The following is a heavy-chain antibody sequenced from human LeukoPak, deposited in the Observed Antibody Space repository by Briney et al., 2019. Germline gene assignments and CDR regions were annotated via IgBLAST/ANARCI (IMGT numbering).Heavy chain of an antibody. Sequence: GGSLRLFCAACGFTVSNNYMTGLRQAVGKGLEWVSIIYSDGRTYYADSLKGRFNMSRDNSKNTLYPQMSSLRAEDTAVYYCARVTGEFGYWGQGTLVTVSS. CDR2: IYSDGRT. CDR1: GFTVSNNY. V-gene: IGHV3-53*01. J-gene: IGHJ4*02. CDR3: ARVTGEFGY. D-gene: IGHD7-27*01.